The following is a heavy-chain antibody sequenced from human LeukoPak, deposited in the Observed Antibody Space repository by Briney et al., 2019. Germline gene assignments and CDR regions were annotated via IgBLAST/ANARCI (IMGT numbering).Heavy chain of an antibody. CDR3: ARVGGALDI. CDR1: GYSISTGNY. CDR2: VYHSGST. Sequence: SETLSLTCAVSGYSISTGNYWGWIRQPPGKGLEWIGSVYHSGSTYYNPSLKSRVTISVDTSKNQFSLRLSSVIAADTAEYYCARVGGALDIWGQGTTVTVSS. J-gene: IGHJ3*02. D-gene: IGHD3-16*01. V-gene: IGHV4-38-2*01.